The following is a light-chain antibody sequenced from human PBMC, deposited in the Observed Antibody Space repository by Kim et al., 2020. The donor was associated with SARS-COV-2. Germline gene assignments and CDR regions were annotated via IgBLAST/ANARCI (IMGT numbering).Light chain of an antibody. CDR1: KLGDKY. J-gene: IGLJ3*02. V-gene: IGLV3-1*01. CDR3: QAWDSSTAWV. Sequence: VSPGQTANITCSGDKLGDKYACWYQQTPGQSPVLVIYQDSKRPSGIPERFSGSNSGNTATLTISGTQAMDEADYYCQAWDSSTAWVFGGGTQLTVL. CDR2: QDS.